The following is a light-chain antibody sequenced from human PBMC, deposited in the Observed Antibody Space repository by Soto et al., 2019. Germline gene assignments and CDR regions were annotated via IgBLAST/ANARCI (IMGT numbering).Light chain of an antibody. Sequence: QSVLTQPASVSGSPGQSITISCSGTSSDLGTYNYVSWYQQHPDTPPKHIIYDVRNRPSGVSDRFSGSKSGATVSLIISNLQAEDEADYYCFSSTTKISRHVLGTGTKLAVL. CDR3: FSSTTKISRHV. CDR1: SSDLGTYNY. J-gene: IGLJ1*01. V-gene: IGLV2-14*03. CDR2: DVR.